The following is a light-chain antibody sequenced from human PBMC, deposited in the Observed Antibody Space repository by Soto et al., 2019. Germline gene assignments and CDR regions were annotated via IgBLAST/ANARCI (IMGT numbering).Light chain of an antibody. J-gene: IGKJ2*01. CDR1: QEISNY. Sequence: DIQMTQSPSSLSASVGDRVTITCQASQEISNYVNWYQQKPGKAPNLLVYDASNLQTVVPSRFSGSGSGTVFTFTISSLQPEDIATYFCQQFYNLPYTFGQGTKLQIK. CDR3: QQFYNLPYT. V-gene: IGKV1-33*01. CDR2: DAS.